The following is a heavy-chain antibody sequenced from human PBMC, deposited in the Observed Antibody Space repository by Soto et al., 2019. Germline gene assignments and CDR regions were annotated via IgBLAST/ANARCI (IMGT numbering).Heavy chain of an antibody. J-gene: IGHJ6*02. D-gene: IGHD2-15*01. Sequence: PSETLSLTCAVYGGSFSGYYWSWIRQPPGKGLEWIGEINHSGSTNYNPSLKSRVTISVDTSKNQFSLKLSSVTAADTAVYYCARDSSYYCSGGSCYYYYGMDVWGQGTTVTVSS. V-gene: IGHV4-34*01. CDR1: GGSFSGYY. CDR3: ARDSSYYCSGGSCYYYYGMDV. CDR2: INHSGST.